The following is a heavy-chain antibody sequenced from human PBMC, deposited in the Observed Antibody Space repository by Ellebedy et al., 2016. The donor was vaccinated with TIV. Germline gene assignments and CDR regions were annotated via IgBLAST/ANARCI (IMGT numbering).Heavy chain of an antibody. CDR2: IYQSGTT. Sequence: MPSETLSLTCAVPGGSISSGGYSWSWIRQPPGKGLEWIGYIYQSGTTYYNPSLKSRVTIAVDRSKNQFSLKLSSVTAADTAVYYCARDRQGDSSGWYGGMDVWGQGTTVTVSS. V-gene: IGHV4-30-2*01. CDR1: GGSISSGGYS. J-gene: IGHJ6*02. CDR3: ARDRQGDSSGWYGGMDV. D-gene: IGHD6-19*01.